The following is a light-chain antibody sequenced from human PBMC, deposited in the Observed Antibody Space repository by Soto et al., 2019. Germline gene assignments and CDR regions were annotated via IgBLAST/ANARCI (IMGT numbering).Light chain of an antibody. CDR3: QQYNSYPT. J-gene: IGKJ1*01. CDR1: QSISSW. Sequence: DIQMTQSPSTLSASVGDRVTITCRASQSISSWLAGYQQKPGKAPKLLIYNASSLESGVASRFSGSGSGTEFTLTISSLQPDDFATYYCQQYNSYPTFGQGTKVEIK. V-gene: IGKV1-5*03. CDR2: NAS.